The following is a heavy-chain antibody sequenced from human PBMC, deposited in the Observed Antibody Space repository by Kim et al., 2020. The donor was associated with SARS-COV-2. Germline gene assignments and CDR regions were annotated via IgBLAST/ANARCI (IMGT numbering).Heavy chain of an antibody. Sequence: SLILSRAASGFPFSTSFTLFFLPSPFPLLEWVANIKQDGSEKYYVDSVKGRVTIARAPSPNSLYLQMNSLRAEDTAVYYCARVDYGGNHYYYYGMDVWGQGATVTVSS. V-gene: IGHV3-7*01. CDR1: GFPFSTSF. D-gene: IGHD4-17*01. CDR3: ARVDYGGNHYYYYGMDV. J-gene: IGHJ6*02. CDR2: IKQDGSEK.